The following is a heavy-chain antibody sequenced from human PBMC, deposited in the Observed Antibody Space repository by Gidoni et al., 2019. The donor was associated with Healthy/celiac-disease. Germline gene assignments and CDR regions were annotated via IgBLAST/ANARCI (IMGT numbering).Heavy chain of an antibody. CDR3: ATEDRGSRVRGVITRSMDV. CDR1: GHPLPDLS. Sequence: QVQLVPSGAEVTKPGASVTVSCKVSGHPLPDLSMHWVRQAPGKGLEWMGGFDPEDGETIYAQKFQGRVTMTEDTSTDTAYMELSSLRSEDTAVYYCATEDRGSRVRGVITRSMDVWGQGTTVTVSS. CDR2: FDPEDGET. J-gene: IGHJ6*02. D-gene: IGHD3-10*01. V-gene: IGHV1-24*01.